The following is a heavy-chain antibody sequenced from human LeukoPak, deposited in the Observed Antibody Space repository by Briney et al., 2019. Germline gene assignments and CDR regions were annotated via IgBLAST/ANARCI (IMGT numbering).Heavy chain of an antibody. Sequence: PGGSLRLSCAASGFTFDDYGMSWVRQAPGKGLEWVSGINWNGGSTAYADSVKGRFTISRDNAKNSLYLQMNSLRAEDTALYYCARVPYDFWSGYDYYYYYMDVWGKGTTVTVSS. D-gene: IGHD3-3*01. J-gene: IGHJ6*03. CDR1: GFTFDDYG. V-gene: IGHV3-20*04. CDR3: ARVPYDFWSGYDYYYYYMDV. CDR2: INWNGGST.